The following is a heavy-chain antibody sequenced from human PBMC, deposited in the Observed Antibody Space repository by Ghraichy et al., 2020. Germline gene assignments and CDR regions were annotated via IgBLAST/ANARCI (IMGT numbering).Heavy chain of an antibody. Sequence: GESLNITCAASGFTFSNYWMHWVRQAPGEGLVWVARMNSGGSNMIYADSVKGRFTISRDNAKNTLYLQMNSLRAEDTAVYYCAREYCSGGRCFFGTGGSHFDYWGQGTLVTVSS. J-gene: IGHJ4*02. CDR3: AREYCSGGRCFFGTGGSHFDY. D-gene: IGHD2-15*01. CDR1: GFTFSNYW. V-gene: IGHV3-74*01. CDR2: MNSGGSNM.